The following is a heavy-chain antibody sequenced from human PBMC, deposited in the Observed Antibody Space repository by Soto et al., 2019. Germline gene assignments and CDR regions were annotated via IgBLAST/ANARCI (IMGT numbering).Heavy chain of an antibody. J-gene: IGHJ5*02. Sequence: QVHLLESGPGLVKPSETLSLTCVVSGGSVTSYHWSWIRQLPGKGLERIAYTAYTGNTNYNPSPTSRATMSSDTPTNQLALKSTSMTAADTAVYSCARDMHAGFTHYFAPWGQGTLVTVSS. CDR1: GGSVTSYH. D-gene: IGHD1-26*01. CDR2: TAYTGNT. V-gene: IGHV4-59*02. CDR3: ARDMHAGFTHYFAP.